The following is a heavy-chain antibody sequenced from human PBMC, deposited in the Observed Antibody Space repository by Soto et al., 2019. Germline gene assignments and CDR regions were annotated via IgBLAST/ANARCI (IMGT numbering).Heavy chain of an antibody. J-gene: IGHJ3*02. CDR1: GYGFSIYL. Sequence: FSVKVACKGAGYGFSIYLSNWRSRDPGKGLEWMGAIVPIFRTTNYAQKFQGRVTITADESTITAYMELSRLRSDDTATYYCAREASAPGTFREDASDIWGQGTKVTVSS. CDR2: IVPIFRTT. D-gene: IGHD1-7*01. CDR3: AREASAPGTFREDASDI. V-gene: IGHV1-69*01.